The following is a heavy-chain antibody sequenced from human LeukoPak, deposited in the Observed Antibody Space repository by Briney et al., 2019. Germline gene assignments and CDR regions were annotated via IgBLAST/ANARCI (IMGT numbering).Heavy chain of an antibody. Sequence: GGSLRLSCTASGFTFSNFWMGWVRQAPGKGLEWVAVIWYDGSNKYYVDSVKGRFTISRDNSKNTLHLQMNSLRAEDTAVYYCSANFDFWGQGTLVTVSS. CDR1: GFTFSNFW. J-gene: IGHJ4*02. CDR2: IWYDGSNK. D-gene: IGHD6-19*01. CDR3: SANFDF. V-gene: IGHV3-33*08.